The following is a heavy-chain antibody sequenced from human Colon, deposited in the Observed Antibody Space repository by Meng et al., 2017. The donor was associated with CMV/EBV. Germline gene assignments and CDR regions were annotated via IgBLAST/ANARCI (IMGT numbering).Heavy chain of an antibody. D-gene: IGHD5-12*01. J-gene: IGHJ4*02. CDR3: ARRVQVAQYFDH. CDR1: GYIFTSYY. V-gene: IGHV1-46*01. Sequence: ASVKVSCKASGYIFTSYYIHWVRQAPGQGLEWMGTINPSGGTTRYAQNFQGRLTVTRDTSTNSVYMELTSLRSEDMAVYYCARRVQVAQYFDHWGQGTLVTVSS. CDR2: INPSGGTT.